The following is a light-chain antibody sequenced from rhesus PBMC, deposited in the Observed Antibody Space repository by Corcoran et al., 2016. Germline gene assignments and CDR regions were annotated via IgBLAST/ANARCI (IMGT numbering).Light chain of an antibody. J-gene: IGKJ4*01. CDR3: QQHNSYP. Sequence: DIQMTQSPSSLSASVGDTVTITCRASQGISSYLAWYQQKPGKAPKLLIYKASNLQSGVPSRFSGSGSGTDFTLTISSLQPEDFATYYCQQHNSYPFGGGTKVEIK. CDR2: KAS. V-gene: IGKV1-25*01. CDR1: QGISSY.